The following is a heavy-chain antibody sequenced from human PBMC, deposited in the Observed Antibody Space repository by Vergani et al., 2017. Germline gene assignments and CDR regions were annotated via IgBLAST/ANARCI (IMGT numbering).Heavy chain of an antibody. V-gene: IGHV1-69*13. J-gene: IGHJ5*02. Sequence: QVQLLQSGAAVRKPGSSLTVSCKASGDTFRNYAITWVRQAPGQGLQWMGRMIPTFDSKNYAPRFQGRVTLTAEASASTAYMELTSLTSEETAVYFCARGASYFDSGGYADTWGQGTLVTVS. CDR3: ARGASYFDSGGYADT. CDR1: GDTFRNYA. CDR2: MIPTFDSK. D-gene: IGHD3-22*01.